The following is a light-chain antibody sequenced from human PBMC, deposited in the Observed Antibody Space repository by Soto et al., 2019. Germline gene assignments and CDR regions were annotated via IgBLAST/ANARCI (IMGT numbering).Light chain of an antibody. J-gene: IGKJ3*01. CDR1: QSVSSDY. CDR3: QHYDNSPPSVT. Sequence: EIVLTQSPDTLSLSPGERATLSCRASQSVSSDYLDWYQQKPGQAPRLLIYGASRRATGIPDRFSGSGSGTDFILPISNLEPEDFAVYYCQHYDNSPPSVTFGPGTKVDIK. V-gene: IGKV3-20*01. CDR2: GAS.